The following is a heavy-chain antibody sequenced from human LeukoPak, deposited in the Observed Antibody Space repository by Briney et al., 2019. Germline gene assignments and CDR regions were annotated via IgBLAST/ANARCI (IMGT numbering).Heavy chain of an antibody. Sequence: PSETLSLTCTVSGASISSYYWSWLRQPPGKGLEWIGYAFYSGGTKYNPSLQSRVTISVDTSRNQFSLKLTSVTAADTAVCYCARDGLSAGWFDPWGQGALVTVSS. CDR3: ARDGLSAGWFDP. CDR2: AFYSGGT. J-gene: IGHJ5*02. V-gene: IGHV4-59*01. CDR1: GASISSYY. D-gene: IGHD3-3*01.